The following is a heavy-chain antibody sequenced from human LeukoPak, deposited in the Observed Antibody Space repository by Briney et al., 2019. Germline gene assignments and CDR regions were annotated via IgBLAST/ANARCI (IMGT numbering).Heavy chain of an antibody. CDR1: GYTFTSYY. CDR2: INPSGGST. CDR3: ARDPVPTGTLYNGPLQLEGFDP. Sequence: GAPVKVSCKASGYTFTSYYMHWVRQAPGQGLEWMGIINPSGGSTSYAQKFQGRVTMTRDMSTSTVYMELSSLRSEDTAVYYCARDPVPTGTLYNGPLQLEGFDPWGQGTLVTVSS. D-gene: IGHD1-1*01. V-gene: IGHV1-46*01. J-gene: IGHJ5*02.